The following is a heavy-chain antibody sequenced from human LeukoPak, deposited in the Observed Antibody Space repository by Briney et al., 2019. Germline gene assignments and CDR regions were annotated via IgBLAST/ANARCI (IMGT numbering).Heavy chain of an antibody. CDR3: ARGSSSWYSDYMDV. CDR2: ISYDGSNE. V-gene: IGHV3-30*04. D-gene: IGHD6-13*01. Sequence: PGGSLRLSCAASGFTFSSYVMHWVRQAPGKGLEWVAIISYDGSNEYYADSVKGRFTISRDSAKNSLYLEVNSLRAEDTAVYYCARGSSSWYSDYMDVWGKGTTVSVSS. J-gene: IGHJ6*03. CDR1: GFTFSSYV.